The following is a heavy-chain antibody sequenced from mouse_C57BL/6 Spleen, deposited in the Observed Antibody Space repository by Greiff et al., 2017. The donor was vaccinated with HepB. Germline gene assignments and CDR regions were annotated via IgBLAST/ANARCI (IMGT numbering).Heavy chain of an antibody. V-gene: IGHV3-6*01. CDR3: ARGEIYSNYWYFDV. CDR2: ISYDGSN. J-gene: IGHJ1*03. Sequence: EVQLVESGPGLVKPSQSLSLTCSVTGYSITSGYYWNWIRQFPGNKLEWMGYISYDGSNNYNPSLKNRISITRDTSKNQFFLKLNSVTTEDTATYYCARGEIYSNYWYFDVWGTGTTVTVSS. D-gene: IGHD2-5*01. CDR1: GYSITSGYY.